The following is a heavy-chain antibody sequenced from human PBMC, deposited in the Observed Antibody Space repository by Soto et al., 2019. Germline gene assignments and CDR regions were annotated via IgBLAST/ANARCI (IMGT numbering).Heavy chain of an antibody. J-gene: IGHJ4*02. CDR2: IYYSGST. CDR1: GGSISSGGYY. V-gene: IGHV4-31*03. CDR3: ARDHQSGYALRVFDY. D-gene: IGHD5-12*01. Sequence: SETLSLTCTVSGGSISSGGYYWSWIRQHPGKGLEWIGYIYYSGSTYYNPSLKSRVTISVDTSKNQFSLKLSSVTAADTAVYYCARDHQSGYALRVFDYWGQGTLVTVSS.